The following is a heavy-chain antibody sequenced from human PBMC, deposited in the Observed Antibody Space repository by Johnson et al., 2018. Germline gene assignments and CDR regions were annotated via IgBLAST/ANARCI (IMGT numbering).Heavy chain of an antibody. D-gene: IGHD3-22*01. CDR1: GFTFSSYG. V-gene: IGHV3-30*18. Sequence: VQLVESGGGLVQPGRSLRLSCAASGFTFSSYGMHWVRQAPGKGLEWVAVISYDGSNKYYADSVKGRFTISRDNSKNTLYLQMNSLRAEDTAVYYWAKADSSGYYYGMDGWGQGTTVTVSS. CDR2: ISYDGSNK. CDR3: AKADSSGYYYGMDG. J-gene: IGHJ6*02.